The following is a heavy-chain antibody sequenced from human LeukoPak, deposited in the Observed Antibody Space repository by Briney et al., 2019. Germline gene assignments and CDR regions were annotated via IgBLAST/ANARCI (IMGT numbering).Heavy chain of an antibody. CDR3: ARADSNIAARRIGFDY. Sequence: GGSLRLSCAASGFTFSSYEMNSVRQAPGEGVGWVSYISSIVSTIYYTDSVKGRFTISRDNAKTPLYLQMNSLRAGDTALYYWARADSNIAARRIGFDYWGQGTLVTVSS. CDR1: GFTFSSYE. D-gene: IGHD6-6*01. CDR2: ISSIVSTI. J-gene: IGHJ4*02. V-gene: IGHV3-48*03.